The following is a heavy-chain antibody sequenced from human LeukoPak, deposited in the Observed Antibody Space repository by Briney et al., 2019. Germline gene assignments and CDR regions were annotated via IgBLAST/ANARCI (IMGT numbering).Heavy chain of an antibody. J-gene: IGHJ5*02. V-gene: IGHV4-30-2*01. D-gene: IGHD3-10*01. CDR1: GASISSGTYS. CDR3: ARGDGSGSGRWFDP. Sequence: SETLSLTCTVSGASISSGTYSWRWIRQPPGEGLEWIGYIYHTGSTYYNPSLKGRVTISVDRSKNQFSLNLNFVTAADTALYYCARGDGSGSGRWFDPWGQGTLITVSS. CDR2: IYHTGST.